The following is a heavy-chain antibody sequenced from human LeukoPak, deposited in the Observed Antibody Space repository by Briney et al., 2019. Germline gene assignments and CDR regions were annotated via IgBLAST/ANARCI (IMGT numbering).Heavy chain of an antibody. Sequence: SETLSLTCTVSGGSIRSSYYYWGWIRQPPGKGLEWIGSIYDSGSTYYNPSLKSRVTISVDTSKNQFSLKLNSVTAADTAVYYCARGTEYYYDSSGYPVGYFDYWGQGTLVTVSS. CDR1: GGSIRSSYYY. J-gene: IGHJ4*02. V-gene: IGHV4-39*01. CDR2: IYDSGST. CDR3: ARGTEYYYDSSGYPVGYFDY. D-gene: IGHD3-22*01.